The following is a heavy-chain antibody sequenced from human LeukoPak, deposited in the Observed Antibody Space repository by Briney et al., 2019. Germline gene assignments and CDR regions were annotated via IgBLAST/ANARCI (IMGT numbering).Heavy chain of an antibody. CDR2: ISSSGSSI. V-gene: IGHV3-48*03. D-gene: IGHD3-10*02. J-gene: IGHJ6*04. CDR3: AELGITMIGGV. CDR1: GFTFSSYE. Sequence: AGGSLRLSCAASGFTFSSYEMNWVRQAPGKGLEWVSYISSSGSSIHYADSVKGRFTISRDNAKNSLDLQMNSLRAEDTAVYYCAELGITMIGGVWGKGTTVTISS.